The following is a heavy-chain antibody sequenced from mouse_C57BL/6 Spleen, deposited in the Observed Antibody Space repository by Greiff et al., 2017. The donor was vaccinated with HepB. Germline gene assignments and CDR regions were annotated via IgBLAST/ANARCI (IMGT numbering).Heavy chain of an antibody. CDR2: ISSGSSTI. CDR3: ARRDNYYGSSFEGDY. J-gene: IGHJ4*01. V-gene: IGHV5-17*01. Sequence: EVQRVESGGGLVKPGGSLKLSCAASGFTFSDYGMHWVRQAPEKGLEWVAYISSGSSTIYYADTVKGRFTISRDNAKNTLFLQMTSLRSEDTAMYYCARRDNYYGSSFEGDYWGQGTSVTVSS. D-gene: IGHD1-1*01. CDR1: GFTFSDYG.